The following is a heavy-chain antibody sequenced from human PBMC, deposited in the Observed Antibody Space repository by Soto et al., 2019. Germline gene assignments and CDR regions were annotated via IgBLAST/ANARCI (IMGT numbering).Heavy chain of an antibody. V-gene: IGHV3-21*04. J-gene: IGHJ4*02. CDR2: ISKSDYT. D-gene: IGHD6-13*01. CDR3: AKTLLSTSWYGLHDY. Sequence: PGGSLRLSCTVSGFAFNNYGINWVRQAPGKGLEWVSSISKSDYTYYSDSVKGRFAISRDNAKSSVSLQMNTLRVEDTAVYYCAKTLLSTSWYGLHDYVSQGTLVTVS. CDR1: GFAFNNYG.